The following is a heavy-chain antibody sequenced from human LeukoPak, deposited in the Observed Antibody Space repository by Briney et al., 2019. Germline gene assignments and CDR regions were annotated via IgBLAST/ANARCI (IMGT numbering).Heavy chain of an antibody. CDR1: GFTFNDFA. V-gene: IGHV3-43*02. D-gene: IGHD5-18*01. CDR3: AKTVGYIYGYFDY. CDR2: ISGDASST. Sequence: AGGSLRLSCAASGFTFNDFAMHWVRQAPGKGLEWVSLISGDASSTYYADSVRGRFTISRDNSKNSLSLQMNSLRTEDTALYFCAKTVGYIYGYFDYWGQGTLATVSS. J-gene: IGHJ4*02.